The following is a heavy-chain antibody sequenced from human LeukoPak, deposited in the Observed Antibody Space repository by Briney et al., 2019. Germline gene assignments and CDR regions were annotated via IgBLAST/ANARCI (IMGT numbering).Heavy chain of an antibody. CDR3: AKDHYDSSGHRIYY. Sequence: PGGSLRLSCAASGFTFSTYGMHWVRQAPGKGLEWVAFIRFDGNNNFQADSVKGRFTTSRDISKNTLYLQMNSLRPDDTAVYYCAKDHYDSSGHRIYYWGQGALVTVSS. J-gene: IGHJ4*02. V-gene: IGHV3-30*02. D-gene: IGHD3-22*01. CDR2: IRFDGNNN. CDR1: GFTFSTYG.